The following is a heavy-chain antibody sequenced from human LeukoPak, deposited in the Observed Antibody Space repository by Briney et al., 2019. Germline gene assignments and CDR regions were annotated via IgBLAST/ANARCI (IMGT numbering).Heavy chain of an antibody. CDR1: GGSISSYY. D-gene: IGHD5-12*01. J-gene: IGHJ6*02. Sequence: SETLSLTCTVSGGSISSYYWSWIRQPPGKGLEWIGYIYYSGSTNYNPSLKSRVTTSVDTSKNQFSLKLSSVTAADTAVYYCASSGGYSGYDGPSYYYYGMDVWGQGTTVTVSS. CDR2: IYYSGST. CDR3: ASSGGYSGYDGPSYYYYGMDV. V-gene: IGHV4-59*08.